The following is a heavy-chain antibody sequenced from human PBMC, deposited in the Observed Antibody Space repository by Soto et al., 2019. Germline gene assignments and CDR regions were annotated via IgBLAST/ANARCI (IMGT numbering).Heavy chain of an antibody. V-gene: IGHV3-23*01. CDR3: ATDTSTWYGGLDYYAMDV. CDR2: ISSSGSST. CDR1: GFTFSSYA. D-gene: IGHD6-13*01. J-gene: IGHJ6*02. Sequence: EVQLLESGGGLVQPGGSLRLSCAASGFTFSSYAMSWVRQAPGKGLGWVSAISSSGSSTYYADSVKGRFTISRDNSKNTLYLQMNSLRAEDTAVYYCATDTSTWYGGLDYYAMDVWGQGTTVTVS.